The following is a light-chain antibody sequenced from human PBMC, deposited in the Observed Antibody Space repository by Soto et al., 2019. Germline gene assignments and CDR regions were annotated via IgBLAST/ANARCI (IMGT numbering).Light chain of an antibody. CDR3: QQFNKGPST. CDR1: QSVNSN. Sequence: EIVMTQSPATLSVSPGERASLSCRASQSVNSNLAWYQQKPGQAPRILIYAASTRATGVPGRFSGSGSRTEFTLPISSLQSEDFAVYYCQQFNKGPSTFGQGTKVDIK. V-gene: IGKV3-15*01. CDR2: AAS. J-gene: IGKJ2*01.